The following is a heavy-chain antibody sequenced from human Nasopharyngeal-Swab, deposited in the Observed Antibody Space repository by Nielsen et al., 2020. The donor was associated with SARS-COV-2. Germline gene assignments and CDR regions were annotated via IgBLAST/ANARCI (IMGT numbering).Heavy chain of an antibody. CDR2: IAHDASNE. Sequence: GESLKISCAASGFTFSSFGMHWVRQAPGKGLEWVAFIAHDASNEYYGDSVKGRFTISRDNSKNTLYLQMNSLRAEDTAVYYCARDPGGFMDVWGKGTTVTVSS. CDR3: ARDPGGFMDV. CDR1: GFTFSSFG. V-gene: IGHV3-30*03. J-gene: IGHJ6*04.